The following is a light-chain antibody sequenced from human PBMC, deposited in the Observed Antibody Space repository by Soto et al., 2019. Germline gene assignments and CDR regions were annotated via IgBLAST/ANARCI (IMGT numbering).Light chain of an antibody. CDR3: QQYGSSPWT. V-gene: IGKV3-20*01. J-gene: IGKJ1*01. Sequence: EIVLTQSPGTLSLSPGERATLSCRASQSVGNRYLAWYQQKPGQAPRLLIWGASNRTPVIPDRISGSGSGTDFTLTISRLEPEDFGVYYCQQYGSSPWTFGQGTKVAIK. CDR2: GAS. CDR1: QSVGNRY.